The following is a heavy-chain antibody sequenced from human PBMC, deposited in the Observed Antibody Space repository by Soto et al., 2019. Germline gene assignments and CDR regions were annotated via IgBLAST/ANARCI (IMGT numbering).Heavy chain of an antibody. CDR1: GFSLSTDGVG. J-gene: IGHJ4*02. Sequence: QITLKESGPTLVKPTQTLTLTCTFSGFSLSTDGVGVAWIRQPPGKALEWLALIYWDDDKRYSPSLQSRLTITKDTSKNQVVLTMTNMDPVDTATYYCAHVMRVSGSFPLDYWGQGTLVTVSS. CDR2: IYWDDDK. CDR3: AHVMRVSGSFPLDY. D-gene: IGHD3-10*01. V-gene: IGHV2-5*02.